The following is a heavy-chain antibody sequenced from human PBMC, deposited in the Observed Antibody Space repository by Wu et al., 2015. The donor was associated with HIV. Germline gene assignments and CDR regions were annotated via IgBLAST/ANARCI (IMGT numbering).Heavy chain of an antibody. CDR1: GYTLTELS. V-gene: IGHV1-24*01. CDR3: ATSPWGSSSWYAYFQH. CDR2: FDPEDGET. J-gene: IGHJ1*01. Sequence: QLVQSGAEVKKPGASVKVSCKVSGYTLTELSMHWVRQAPGKGLEWMGGFDPEDGETIYAQKFQGRVTMTEDTSTDTAYMELSSLRSEDTAVYYCATSPWGSSSWYAYFQHWGQGTLVTVSS. D-gene: IGHD6-13*01.